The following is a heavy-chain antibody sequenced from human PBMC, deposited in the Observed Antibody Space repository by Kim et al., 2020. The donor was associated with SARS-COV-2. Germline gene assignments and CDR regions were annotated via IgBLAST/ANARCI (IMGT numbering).Heavy chain of an antibody. CDR1: GFTFSSYG. D-gene: IGHD3-22*01. V-gene: IGHV3-30*18. J-gene: IGHJ4*02. CDR3: AKDKGSSGYYYYFDY. CDR2: ITYDGSNK. Sequence: GGALRLSCAAYGFTFSSYGMHWGRQAQGKGLEWMADITYDGSNKYYADSVKGRFTISRDNYKNTRYLQINSLRAEDTAVYYWAKDKGSSGYYYYFDYWGQGTLVTGSS.